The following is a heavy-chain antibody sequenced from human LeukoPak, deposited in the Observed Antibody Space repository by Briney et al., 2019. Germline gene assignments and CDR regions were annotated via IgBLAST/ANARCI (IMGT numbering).Heavy chain of an antibody. CDR3: ARDWASVDY. J-gene: IGHJ4*02. V-gene: IGHV3-21*01. Sequence: PGGSLRLSCAASGFTLSSYSMNWVRQAPGKGLEWVSSISSGSVYIYYADSVKGRFTISRDDAKNSLYLPMNSLRAEDTAVYYCARDWASVDYWGQGTLVTVSS. CDR1: GFTLSSYS. CDR2: ISSGSVYI. D-gene: IGHD3-16*01.